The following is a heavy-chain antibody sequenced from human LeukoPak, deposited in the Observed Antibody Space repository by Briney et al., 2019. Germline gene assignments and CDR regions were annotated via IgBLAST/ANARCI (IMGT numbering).Heavy chain of an antibody. J-gene: IGHJ4*02. V-gene: IGHV4-39*01. CDR1: GGSISSGTYN. D-gene: IGHD5-18*01. CDR2: SYYSGST. CDR3: GRHEDSLGYSYGAKFDF. Sequence: PSETLSLTCTVSGGSISSGTYNWGWMRQPPGKGLEWIGSSYYSGSTYYNPSLESRVTISVDTSKNQFSLKLSSVTAADTAVYYCGRHEDSLGYSYGAKFDFWGQGTLVTVSS.